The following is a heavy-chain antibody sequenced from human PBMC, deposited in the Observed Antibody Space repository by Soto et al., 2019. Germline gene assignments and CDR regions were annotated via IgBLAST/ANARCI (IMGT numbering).Heavy chain of an antibody. D-gene: IGHD6-19*01. CDR3: ARDRGMAVAGPDY. J-gene: IGHJ4*02. Sequence: PGGSLRLSCAASGFTFSDYGMHWVHQAPGKGLEWVAVIWYDGSNKYYADSVKGRFTISRDNSKNTLHLQMNSLRAEDTAVYYCARDRGMAVAGPDYWGQGTLVTVSS. V-gene: IGHV3-33*08. CDR1: GFTFSDYG. CDR2: IWYDGSNK.